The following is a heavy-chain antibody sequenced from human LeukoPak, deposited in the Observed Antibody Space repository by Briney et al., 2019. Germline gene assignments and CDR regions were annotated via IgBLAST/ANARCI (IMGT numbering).Heavy chain of an antibody. D-gene: IGHD2-8*01. Sequence: GGSVRLSCAASGFIFSSYAMSWVRQAPGKGLEWVSSTRGSGGSTYYADSVKGRFAISRNNSKDTLYLQMNSLKAEDTAVYYCAKDRSCTNDLCHGDFDYWGQGTLVTVSS. CDR3: AKDRSCTNDLCHGDFDY. CDR2: TRGSGGST. J-gene: IGHJ4*02. V-gene: IGHV3-23*01. CDR1: GFIFSSYA.